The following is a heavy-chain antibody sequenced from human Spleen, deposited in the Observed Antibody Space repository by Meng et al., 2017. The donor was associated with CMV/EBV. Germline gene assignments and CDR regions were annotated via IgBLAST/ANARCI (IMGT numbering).Heavy chain of an antibody. J-gene: IGHJ5*02. CDR2: INPNNANT. V-gene: IGHV1-8*01. Sequence: SGYTFTSYDINWVRQATGQGLEWMGWINPNNANTGYAQNFQGRVTMTSDTSKSTAYMELSSLRSEDTAVYYCARSRATFGVVSRGFDPWGQGTLVTVSS. CDR1: GYTFTSYD. CDR3: ARSRATFGVVSRGFDP. D-gene: IGHD3-3*01.